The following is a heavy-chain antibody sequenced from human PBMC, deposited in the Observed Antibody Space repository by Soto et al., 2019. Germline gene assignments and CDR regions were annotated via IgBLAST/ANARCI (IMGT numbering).Heavy chain of an antibody. CDR1: CGSISNSSYC. CDR2: IYYSSST. J-gene: IGHJ6*02. CDR3: ARQSEHIVVVYAPLDGIDV. Sequence: SELLSLTWTVSCGSISNSSYCGGLISKPRGKGQEWIGSIYYSSSTYYTPSLKSRVTISVDTSKNQFSLKLSSVTAADTAVYYCARQSEHIVVVYAPLDGIDVWGQGTTVTV. D-gene: IGHD2-21*01. V-gene: IGHV4-39*01.